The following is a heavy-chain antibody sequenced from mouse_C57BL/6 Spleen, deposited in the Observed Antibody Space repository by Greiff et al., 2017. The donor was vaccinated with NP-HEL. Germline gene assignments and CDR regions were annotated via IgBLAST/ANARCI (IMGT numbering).Heavy chain of an antibody. CDR3: ARKGYYNWYFDV. CDR2: INPNNGGT. V-gene: IGHV1-18*01. D-gene: IGHD2-3*01. J-gene: IGHJ1*03. Sequence: EVQLQQSGPELVKPGASVKIPCKASGYTFTDYNMDWVKQSHGKSLEWIGDINPNNGGTIYNQKFKGKATLTVDKSSSTDYMELRSLTSEDTAVYYCARKGYYNWYFDVWGTGTTVTVSS. CDR1: GYTFTDYN.